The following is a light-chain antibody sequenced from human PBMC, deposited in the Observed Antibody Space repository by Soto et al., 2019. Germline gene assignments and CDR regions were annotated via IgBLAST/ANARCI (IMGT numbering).Light chain of an antibody. CDR3: SSYAESADLI. Sequence: QSALTQPASVSGSPGQSITISCTGTSSDVGNYNLVSWFQQHPGKAPKLIIYEINKRPSGVFNRFSGSKSGNTASLTISGLQAEDEAEYYCSSYAESADLIFGGGTKVTVL. CDR2: EIN. CDR1: SSDVGNYNL. V-gene: IGLV2-23*02. J-gene: IGLJ2*01.